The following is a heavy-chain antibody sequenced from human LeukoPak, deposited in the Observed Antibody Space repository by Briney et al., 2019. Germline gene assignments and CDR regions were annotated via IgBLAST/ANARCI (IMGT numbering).Heavy chain of an antibody. CDR1: GGSFSGYY. V-gene: IGHV4-34*01. D-gene: IGHD2-2*02. CDR2: INHSGST. J-gene: IGHJ6*03. Sequence: SETLSLTCAVYGGSFSGYYWSWIRQPPGKGLEWIGEINHSGSTNYNPSLKSRVTISVDTSKNQFSLKLSSVTAADTAVYYCARANGVGYCSSTSCYTVRNYYYYYMDVWGKGTTVTVSS. CDR3: ARANGVGYCSSTSCYTVRNYYYYYMDV.